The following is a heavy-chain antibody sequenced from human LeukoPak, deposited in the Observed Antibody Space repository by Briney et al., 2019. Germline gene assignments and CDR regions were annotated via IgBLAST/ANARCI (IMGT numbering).Heavy chain of an antibody. J-gene: IGHJ4*02. CDR1: GYTFTSYG. CDR3: ARDRRGYSYGPRVTFDY. Sequence: ASVKVSCKASGYTFTSYGISWVRQAPGQGLEWMGWMSAYNGNTNYAQKLQGRVTMTKDTSTSKAYMELRSLRSDDTAVYYCARDRRGYSYGPRVTFDYWGRGTLVTVSS. D-gene: IGHD5-18*01. V-gene: IGHV1-18*01. CDR2: MSAYNGNT.